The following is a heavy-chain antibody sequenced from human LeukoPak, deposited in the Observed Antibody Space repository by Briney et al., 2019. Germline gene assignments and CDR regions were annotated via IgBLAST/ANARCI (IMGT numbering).Heavy chain of an antibody. Sequence: ASVKVSCKASGYTFTGYYMHWVRQAPGQGLEWMGWINPNSGGTNYAQKFQGRVTMTRDTSISTAYMELSRLRSDDTAVYYCARGDIVVVPAANVGDYWGQGTLVTVSS. J-gene: IGHJ4*02. V-gene: IGHV1-2*02. CDR3: ARGDIVVVPAANVGDY. D-gene: IGHD2-2*01. CDR1: GYTFTGYY. CDR2: INPNSGGT.